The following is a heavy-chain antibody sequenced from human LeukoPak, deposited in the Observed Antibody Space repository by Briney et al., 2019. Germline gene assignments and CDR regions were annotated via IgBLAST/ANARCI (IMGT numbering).Heavy chain of an antibody. D-gene: IGHD3-22*01. Sequence: QAGGSLRLSCAASGFTFSSYAMSWVRQAPGKGLEWVSAISGSGGSTYYADSVKGRFTISRDNSKNTLYLQMNSLRAEDTAVYYCAKGKYYYDSRGYYYGWHRYYFDYWGQGTLVTVSS. J-gene: IGHJ4*02. CDR3: AKGKYYYDSRGYYYGWHRYYFDY. CDR1: GFTFSSYA. V-gene: IGHV3-23*01. CDR2: ISGSGGST.